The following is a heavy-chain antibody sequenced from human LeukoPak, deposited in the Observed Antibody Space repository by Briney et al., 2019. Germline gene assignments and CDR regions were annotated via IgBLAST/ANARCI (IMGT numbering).Heavy chain of an antibody. V-gene: IGHV4-59*01. Sequence: PSETLSLTCTVSGGSISSYYWSWLRQPPGQGLERIGYIYYSGSTNYNPSLKSRVTISVDTSKNQFPLKLSSVTAADTAVYYCARGYGGITYYFDYWGQGTLVTVSS. CDR2: IYYSGST. D-gene: IGHD4-23*01. CDR3: ARGYGGITYYFDY. CDR1: GGSISSYY. J-gene: IGHJ4*02.